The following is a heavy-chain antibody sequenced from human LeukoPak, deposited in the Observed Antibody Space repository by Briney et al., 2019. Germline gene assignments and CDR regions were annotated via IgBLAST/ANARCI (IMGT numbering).Heavy chain of an antibody. CDR1: GFTFSSYA. J-gene: IGHJ4*02. V-gene: IGHV3-23*01. Sequence: GGSLRLSCAASGFTFSSYAMSWVRQAPGKGLEWVSAISGSGGSTYYADSVKDRFTISRDNSKNTLYLQMNSLRAEDTAVYYCAKDLNSGEFIDYWGQGTLDTVSS. D-gene: IGHD3-10*01. CDR2: ISGSGGST. CDR3: AKDLNSGEFIDY.